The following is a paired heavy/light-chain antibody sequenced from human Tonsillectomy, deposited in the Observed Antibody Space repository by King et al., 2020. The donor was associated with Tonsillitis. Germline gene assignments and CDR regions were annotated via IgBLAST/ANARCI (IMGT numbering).Light chain of an antibody. CDR1: QTVLYSSNNENF. CDR3: QQYYSTPYT. CDR2: WAS. J-gene: IGKJ2*01. Sequence: DIVMTQSPDSLAVSLGERATINCKSSQTVLYSSNNENFLAWYQQKPGQTPKLLIYWASTREPGVPDRFSGSGSGTDFTLTISSLQAEDVAVYYCQQYYSTPYTFGQGTKLEIK. V-gene: IGKV4-1*01.
Heavy chain of an antibody. CDR1: GFTFDDFA. CDR2: ISWSGGVI. CDR3: AKDFRANNAYAGILAS. J-gene: IGHJ5*01. D-gene: IGHD1-1*01. V-gene: IGHV3-9*01. Sequence: EVQLVESGGGLVQPGRSLRLSCAASGFTFDDFAMHWVRQAPGKGLEWVSGISWSGGVIGYADSVKGRFTISRDNAENSVYLQMNSLKSEDTAFYYCAKDFRANNAYAGILASWGQGTLVTVTS.